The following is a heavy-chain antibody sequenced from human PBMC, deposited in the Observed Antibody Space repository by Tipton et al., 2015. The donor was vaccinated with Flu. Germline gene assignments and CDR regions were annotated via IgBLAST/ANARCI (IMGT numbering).Heavy chain of an antibody. D-gene: IGHD3-16*01. J-gene: IGHJ5*02. V-gene: IGHV4-34*01. CDR1: GGSFSGYY. CDR3: ARGGGFDP. Sequence: TLSLTCAVYGGSFSGYYWSWIRRPPGKGLEWIGEINHSGSTNYNPSLKSRVTISVDTSKNQFSLKLSSVTAADTAVYYCARGGGFDPWGQGTLVTVSS. CDR2: INHSGST.